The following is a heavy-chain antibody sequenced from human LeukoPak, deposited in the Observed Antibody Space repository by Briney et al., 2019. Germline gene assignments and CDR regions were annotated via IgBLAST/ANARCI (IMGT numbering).Heavy chain of an antibody. CDR1: GGSISSGDYY. J-gene: IGHJ4*02. V-gene: IGHV4-30-4*08. Sequence: PSETLSLTCTVSGGSISSGDYYWSWIRRPPGKGLEWIGYIYYSGSTYYNPSLKSRVTISVDTSKNQFSLKLSSVTAADTAVYYCARGDYCSSTSCYSGEIHYWGQGTLVTVSS. CDR3: ARGDYCSSTSCYSGEIHY. D-gene: IGHD2-2*01. CDR2: IYYSGST.